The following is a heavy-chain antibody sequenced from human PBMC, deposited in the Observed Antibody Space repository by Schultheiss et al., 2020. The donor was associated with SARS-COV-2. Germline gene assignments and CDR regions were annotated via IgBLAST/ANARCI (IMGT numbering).Heavy chain of an antibody. CDR1: NGSVSIGSYY. D-gene: IGHD6-13*01. V-gene: IGHV4-39*07. CDR2: IYHSGAT. CDR3: GSLFTQQVDKMGDYFVH. Sequence: SQTLSLTCTVSNGSVSIGSYYWSWIRQPPGKGLEWIGSIYHSGATFYNPSLRSRVSISVDSSNNQFSLKLSSVTAEDTAVYYCGSLFTQQVDKMGDYFVHWGQGALVTVSS. J-gene: IGHJ4*02.